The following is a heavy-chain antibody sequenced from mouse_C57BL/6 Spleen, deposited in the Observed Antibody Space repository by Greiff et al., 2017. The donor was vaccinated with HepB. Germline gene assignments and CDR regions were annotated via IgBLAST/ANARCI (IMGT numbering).Heavy chain of an antibody. D-gene: IGHD2-4*01. CDR2: IYPSDSET. CDR1: GYTFTSYW. CDR3: ARGGLRAGFAD. Sequence: QVQLQQPGAELVRPGSSVKLSCKASGYTFTSYWMDWVKQRPGQGLEWIGNIYPSDSETHYNQKFKDKATLTVDKSSSTAYMQLSSLTSEDSAVYYCARGGLRAGFADWGQGTTLTVSS. V-gene: IGHV1-61*01. J-gene: IGHJ2*01.